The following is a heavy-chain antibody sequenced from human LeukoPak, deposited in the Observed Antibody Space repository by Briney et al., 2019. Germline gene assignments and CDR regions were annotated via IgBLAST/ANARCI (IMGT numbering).Heavy chain of an antibody. Sequence: GGSLRLFCAASGFTFSSYSMNWVRQAPGKGLEWLSSISSSSSYIYYADSVRGRFTISRDNSKNSLYLQMNSLRADDTAVYFCATIPSTELNAYWGQGTLVTVSA. CDR3: ATIPSTELNAY. V-gene: IGHV3-21*01. CDR2: ISSSSSYI. D-gene: IGHD2-21*01. J-gene: IGHJ4*02. CDR1: GFTFSSYS.